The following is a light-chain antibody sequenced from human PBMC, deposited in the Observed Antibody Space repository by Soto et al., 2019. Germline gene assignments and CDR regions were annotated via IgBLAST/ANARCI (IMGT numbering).Light chain of an antibody. J-gene: IGLJ2*01. CDR1: SGHSSYA. CDR2: LNSDGSH. Sequence: QLVLTQSPSASASLGASVKLTGTLSSGHSSYAIAWHQQQPEKGPRYLMKLNSDGSHSKGDGIPDRFSGSSSGAERYLTISSLQSEDEADYYCQTWGTGIQDVVFGGGTKVTVL. V-gene: IGLV4-69*01. CDR3: QTWGTGIQDVV.